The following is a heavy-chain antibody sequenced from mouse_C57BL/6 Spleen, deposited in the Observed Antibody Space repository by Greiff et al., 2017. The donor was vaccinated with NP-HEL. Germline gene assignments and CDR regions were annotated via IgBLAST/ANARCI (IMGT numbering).Heavy chain of an antibody. CDR2: ISSGSSTI. Sequence: EVMLVESGGGLVKPGGSLKLSCAASGFTFSDYGMHWVRQAPEKGLEWVAYISSGSSTIYYADTVKGRFTISRDNAKNTLFLQMTSLRSEDTAMYYCARAYYYGSSYGDYWGQGTTLTVSS. J-gene: IGHJ2*01. V-gene: IGHV5-17*01. D-gene: IGHD1-1*01. CDR3: ARAYYYGSSYGDY. CDR1: GFTFSDYG.